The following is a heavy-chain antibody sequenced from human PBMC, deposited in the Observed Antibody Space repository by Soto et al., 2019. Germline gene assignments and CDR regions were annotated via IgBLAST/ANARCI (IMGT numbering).Heavy chain of an antibody. J-gene: IGHJ3*02. CDR1: GFTFSDYW. CDR3: GRERWGLLDI. Sequence: VQLVESGGGLVQPGGSLRLSCAASGFTFSDYWMAWARQAPGKGLFWVSRINSDGSIAHYAASVKGRFTISRDNAKNTLWLQVNSLRDDDTAVYYCGRERWGLLDIWGQGAMVTVSS. CDR2: INSDGSIA. D-gene: IGHD7-27*01. V-gene: IGHV3-74*01.